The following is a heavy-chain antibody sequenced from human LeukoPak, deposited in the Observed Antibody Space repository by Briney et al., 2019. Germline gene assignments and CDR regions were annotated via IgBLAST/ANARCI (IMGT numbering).Heavy chain of an antibody. D-gene: IGHD6-19*01. CDR3: AKDIRATSVAGTSGFDY. CDR1: GFTFSSYA. CDR2: ISWNSGSI. Sequence: GGSLRLSCAASGFTFSSYAMHWVRQAPGKGLEWVSGISWNSGSIGYADSVKGRFTISRDNAKNSLYLQMNSLRAEDTALYYCAKDIRATSVAGTSGFDYWGQGTLVTVSS. V-gene: IGHV3-9*01. J-gene: IGHJ4*02.